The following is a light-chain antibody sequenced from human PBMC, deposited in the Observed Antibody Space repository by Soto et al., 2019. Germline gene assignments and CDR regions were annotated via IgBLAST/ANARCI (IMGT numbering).Light chain of an antibody. Sequence: VLTQPPAPLSVSPGATATLSCRAAQNVKNNLAWYQQKPGQAPRLLIYGASTRATGVPGRVSGSGSGTEFTLTISSLQSEDFAVYYCQQYGHWLPTFGQGTRLEI. J-gene: IGKJ5*01. CDR2: GAS. V-gene: IGKV3-15*01. CDR3: QQYGHWLPT. CDR1: QNVKNN.